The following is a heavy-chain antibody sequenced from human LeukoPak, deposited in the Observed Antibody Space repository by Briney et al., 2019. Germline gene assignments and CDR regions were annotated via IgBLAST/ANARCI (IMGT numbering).Heavy chain of an antibody. V-gene: IGHV3-23*01. CDR1: GFTFSSYA. D-gene: IGHD5-24*01. J-gene: IGHJ3*02. CDR2: LTDSGGTT. CDR3: AKKRDAFDI. Sequence: PGGSLRLSFVASGFTFSSYAMGWVRQAPGKRPEWVSSLTDSGGTTYYVDSVKGRFTISRDNSENTLYLHMNSLRAEDTAMYYCAKKRDAFDIWGQGTVVAVSS.